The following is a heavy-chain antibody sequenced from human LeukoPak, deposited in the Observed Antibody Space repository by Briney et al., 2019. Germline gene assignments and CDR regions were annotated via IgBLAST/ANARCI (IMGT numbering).Heavy chain of an antibody. D-gene: IGHD7-27*01. Sequence: RASVKVSCKASGYTFTRYYMHWVRQAPGQGLEWMGWINPNSGGTNYAQKFQGRVTMTRDTSISTAYMELSRLRSDDTAVYYCARESETGGYDYWGQGTLVTVSS. CDR3: ARESETGGYDY. V-gene: IGHV1-2*02. CDR2: INPNSGGT. CDR1: GYTFTRYY. J-gene: IGHJ4*02.